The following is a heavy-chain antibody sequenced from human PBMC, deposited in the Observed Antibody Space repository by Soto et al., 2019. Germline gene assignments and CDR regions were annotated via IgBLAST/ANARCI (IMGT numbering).Heavy chain of an antibody. CDR2: IYFTGNT. D-gene: IGHD6-25*01. V-gene: IGHV4-39*01. CDR1: GGSITSSSPF. CDR3: AGQTFTIAAASYGRSNWFDP. J-gene: IGHJ5*02. Sequence: ETLSLTCSASGGSITSSSPFWGWVRQPPGKGLEWIGTIYFTGNTYYTPSLKSRLTMSIDTSKNEFSLRLNSVTAADTAVYYCAGQTFTIAAASYGRSNWFDPWGPGTLVTVSS.